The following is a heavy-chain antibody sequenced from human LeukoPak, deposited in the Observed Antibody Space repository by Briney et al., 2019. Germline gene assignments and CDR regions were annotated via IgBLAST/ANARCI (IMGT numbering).Heavy chain of an antibody. CDR1: GFTFSNHG. D-gene: IGHD2-15*01. Sequence: GGFLRLSCAASGFTFSNHGMTWVRQAPGEGLEWVSTINAVNSNIYYADSVKGRFTISRDNSKNTLYLQMNRLTAEDTAIYYCADYCNGGSCYVKRAFDVWGQGTMVTVSS. CDR2: INAVNSNI. V-gene: IGHV3-23*01. J-gene: IGHJ3*01. CDR3: ADYCNGGSCYVKRAFDV.